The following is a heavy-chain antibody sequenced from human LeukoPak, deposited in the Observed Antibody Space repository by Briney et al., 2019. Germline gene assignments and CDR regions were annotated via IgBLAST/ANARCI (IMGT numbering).Heavy chain of an antibody. D-gene: IGHD2-2*01. CDR2: ISSSSSTI. CDR1: GFTFSNYS. J-gene: IGHJ4*02. V-gene: IGHV3-48*04. CDR3: ARGGGYCSSSSCLPHPGYFDY. Sequence: GGSLRLSCAASGFTFSNYSMKWVRQAPGKGLEWVSYISSSSSTIYYADFVKGRFTISRDNAKNSLYLQMNSLRAEDTAVYYCARGGGYCSSSSCLPHPGYFDYWGQGTLVTVSS.